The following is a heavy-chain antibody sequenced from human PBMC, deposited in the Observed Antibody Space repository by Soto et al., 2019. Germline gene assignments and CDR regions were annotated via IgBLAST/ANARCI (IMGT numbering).Heavy chain of an antibody. D-gene: IGHD6-19*01. Sequence: EVQLVETGGGLIQPGGSLRLSCAASGFTVSSNYRSWVRQAPGKGLEWVSVIYSGGNTYYADSVKGRFTISRDNSKNTLYLQMNSLRAEDTAVYYCAREISSGWFFDYWGQGTLVTVSS. V-gene: IGHV3-53*02. CDR3: AREISSGWFFDY. J-gene: IGHJ4*02. CDR2: IYSGGNT. CDR1: GFTVSSNY.